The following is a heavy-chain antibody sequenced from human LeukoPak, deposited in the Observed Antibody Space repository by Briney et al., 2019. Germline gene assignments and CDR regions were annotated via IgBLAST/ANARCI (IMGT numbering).Heavy chain of an antibody. D-gene: IGHD3-22*01. CDR2: IYYSGST. V-gene: IGHV4-31*02. CDR3: ARIGSSGYYYYYGMDV. Sequence: SETLSLTCTVSGGSISSGGYYWSWIRQHPGKGLEWIGYIYYSGSTYYNPSLKSRVTISVDTSKNQCSLKLSSVTAADTAVYYCARIGSSGYYYYYGMDVWGQGTTVTVSS. CDR1: GGSISSGGYY. J-gene: IGHJ6*02.